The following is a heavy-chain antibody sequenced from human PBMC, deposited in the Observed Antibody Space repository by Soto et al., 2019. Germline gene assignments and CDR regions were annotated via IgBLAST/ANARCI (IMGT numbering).Heavy chain of an antibody. CDR2: IRRHTSVT. CDR3: GEVVDSGYYTVDR. CDR1: GLTLSTSS. Sequence: EVQLVESGGMLVQPGGSLRLSCAASGLTLSTSSMNWVRQAPGKGLEWISYIRRHTSVTAYADSVKGRFTISRDSAKNSLYLQMDSLRVEDTAVYYCGEVVDSGYYTVDRWGQGTLVTVSS. D-gene: IGHD3-22*01. J-gene: IGHJ5*02. V-gene: IGHV3-48*01.